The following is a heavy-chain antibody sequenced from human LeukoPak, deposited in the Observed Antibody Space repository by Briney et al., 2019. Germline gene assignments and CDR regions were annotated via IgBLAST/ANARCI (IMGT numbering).Heavy chain of an antibody. D-gene: IGHD4-11*01. J-gene: IGHJ5*02. CDR2: IYYSGST. Sequence: SETLSLTCTVSGGSISSGGYYWSWIRQHPGRGLEWIGYIYYSGSTYYNPSLKSRVTISVDTSKNQFSLKLSSVTAADTAVYYCARGSHPTVGPEHNWFDPWGQGTLVTVSS. V-gene: IGHV4-31*03. CDR1: GGSISSGGYY. CDR3: ARGSHPTVGPEHNWFDP.